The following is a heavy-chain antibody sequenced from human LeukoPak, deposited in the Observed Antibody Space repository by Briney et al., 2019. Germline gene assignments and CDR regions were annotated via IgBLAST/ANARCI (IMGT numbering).Heavy chain of an antibody. CDR2: IYHSGST. D-gene: IGHD2-2*01. V-gene: IGHV4-4*02. CDR1: GGSISSNTW. Sequence: SETLSLTCAVSGGSISSNTWWSWVRQLPGKGLEWIGEIYHSGSTNYNPSLKSRVTISVDKSKNQFSLKLSSVTAADTAVYYCARIMGRGYCISTSCRGDWFDPWGQGTLVTVSS. J-gene: IGHJ5*02. CDR3: ARIMGRGYCISTSCRGDWFDP.